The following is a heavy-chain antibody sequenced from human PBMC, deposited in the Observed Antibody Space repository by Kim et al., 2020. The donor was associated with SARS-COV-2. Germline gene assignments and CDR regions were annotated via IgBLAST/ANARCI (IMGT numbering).Heavy chain of an antibody. CDR1: GGSISSSSYY. CDR2: IYYSGST. J-gene: IGHJ4*02. V-gene: IGHV4-39*01. D-gene: IGHD2-8*01. Sequence: SETLSLTCTVSGGSISSSSYYWGWIRQPPGKGLEWIGSIYYSGSTYYNPSLKSQVTISVNTSKNQFSLKLSSGTAADTVVYYCARGRTVYAVSLGYWGQGTLVTVSS. CDR3: ARGRTVYAVSLGY.